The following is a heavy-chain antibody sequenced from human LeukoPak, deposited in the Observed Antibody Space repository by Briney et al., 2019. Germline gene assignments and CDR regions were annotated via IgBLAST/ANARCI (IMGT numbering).Heavy chain of an antibody. J-gene: IGHJ6*03. D-gene: IGHD5-18*01. CDR3: ARGYNYGPYYYYYYMDV. V-gene: IGHV4-4*02. CDR2: VYQSGST. Sequence: SETLSLTCAVSGGSISSYNWWSWVRQPPGKGLEWIGEVYQSGSTNYNPSLKSRVTISVDTSKNQFSLKLSSVTAADTAVYYCARGYNYGPYYYYYYMDVWGKGTTVTVSS. CDR1: GGSISSYNW.